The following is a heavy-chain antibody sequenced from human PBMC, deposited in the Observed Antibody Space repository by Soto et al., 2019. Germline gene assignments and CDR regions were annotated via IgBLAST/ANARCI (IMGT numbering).Heavy chain of an antibody. CDR1: GDRFTDYY. D-gene: IGHD5-12*01. CDR3: ARESGGATSTLDYYYFYMDV. Sequence: QVPLVQSGAEVKEPGASVTVSCRASGDRFTDYYMHGVRQAPGQGREWMGWINPNSGVTKYAQKFQGWVTMTRDTSIRTVYMQLSRLRFDDTAMYYWARESGGATSTLDYYYFYMDVWGTGTTVTVSS. J-gene: IGHJ6*03. CDR2: INPNSGVT. V-gene: IGHV1-2*04.